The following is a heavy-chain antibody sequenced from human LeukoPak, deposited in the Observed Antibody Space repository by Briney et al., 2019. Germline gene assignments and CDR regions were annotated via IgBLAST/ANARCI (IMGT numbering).Heavy chain of an antibody. CDR1: VYTFISYG. D-gene: IGHD6-6*01. CDR3: ARDHSSSSGWFDP. Sequence: GASVTVSCKASVYTFISYGISWLRQAPGQGLEWMGWISSSSGKTNSAQKFQGRVTMTTDTSTSTAYMELRSLRFDDTALYYCARDHSSSSGWFDPWGQGTLVTVSS. CDR2: ISSSSGKT. V-gene: IGHV1-18*01. J-gene: IGHJ5*02.